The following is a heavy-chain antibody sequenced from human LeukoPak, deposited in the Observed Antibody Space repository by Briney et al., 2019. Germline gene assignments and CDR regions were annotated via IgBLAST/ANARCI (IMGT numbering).Heavy chain of an antibody. CDR2: IYYSGST. V-gene: IGHV4-59*01. J-gene: IGHJ4*02. CDR3: ATCRHYSSSWYDY. CDR1: GGSISSYY. D-gene: IGHD6-13*01. Sequence: SETLSLTCTVSGGSISSYYWSWIRQPPGKGLEWIGYIYYSGSTNYNPSLKSRVTISVDTSKNQFSLKLSSVTAADTAVYYCATCRHYSSSWYDYWGQGTLVTVSS.